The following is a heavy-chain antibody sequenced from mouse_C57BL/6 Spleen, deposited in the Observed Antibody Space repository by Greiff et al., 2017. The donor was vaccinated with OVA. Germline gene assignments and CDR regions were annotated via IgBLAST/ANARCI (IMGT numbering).Heavy chain of an antibody. CDR3: ARWRGSNYYFDY. CDR2: IYPGSGST. V-gene: IGHV1-55*01. D-gene: IGHD2-5*01. CDR1: GYTFTSYW. Sequence: QVQLQQPGAELVKPGASVKMSCKASGYTFTSYWITWVKQRPGQGLEWIGDIYPGSGSTNYNEKFKSKATLTVDTSSSTAYMQLSSLTSEDSAVYYCARWRGSNYYFDYWGQGTTLTVSS. J-gene: IGHJ2*01.